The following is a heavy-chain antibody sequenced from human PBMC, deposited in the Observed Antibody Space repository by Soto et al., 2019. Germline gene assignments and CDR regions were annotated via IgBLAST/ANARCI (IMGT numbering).Heavy chain of an antibody. CDR1: GYTFSSYG. V-gene: IGHV1-18*04. CDR3: ARGDYSDTTGCFSDY. D-gene: IGHD3-22*01. CDR2: ISAYNGNS. Sequence: QVQLVQSGPEVKKSGASVKVSCKASGYTFSSYGFNWVRQAPGQGLEWMGWISAYNGNSNSAQSLQGRITMTTDTSTSTAYMELRSLRPDDTAVYYCARGDYSDTTGCFSDYWGQGTLVTVSS. J-gene: IGHJ4*02.